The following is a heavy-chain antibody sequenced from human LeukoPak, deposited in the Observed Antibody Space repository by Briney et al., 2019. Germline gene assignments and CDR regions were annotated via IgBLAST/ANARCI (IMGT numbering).Heavy chain of an antibody. Sequence: GGSLRLSCAASGFTFSSYGMHWVRQAPGKGLEWVALIRYDGSNKYYADSVKGRFTISRDNSKNTLYLQMNSLRAEDTAVYYCAKPPSRGYDSSGGLDYWGQGTLVTVSS. V-gene: IGHV3-30*02. D-gene: IGHD3-22*01. CDR1: GFTFSSYG. J-gene: IGHJ4*02. CDR3: AKPPSRGYDSSGGLDY. CDR2: IRYDGSNK.